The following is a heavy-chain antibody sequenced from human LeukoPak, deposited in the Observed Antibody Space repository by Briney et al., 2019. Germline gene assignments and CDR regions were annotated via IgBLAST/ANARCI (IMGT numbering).Heavy chain of an antibody. Sequence: SETLSLTCAVSGGSISSGNWWSWVRQPPGKGLEWIGEIYHSGGTNYNPSLKSRVTISVDKSKNQFSLKLTSVTAADTAVYYCARNPVGIITTHPNWFDPWGQGTLVTVSS. CDR3: ARNPVGIITTHPNWFDP. CDR1: GGSISSGNW. CDR2: IYHSGGT. J-gene: IGHJ5*02. D-gene: IGHD3-3*01. V-gene: IGHV4-4*02.